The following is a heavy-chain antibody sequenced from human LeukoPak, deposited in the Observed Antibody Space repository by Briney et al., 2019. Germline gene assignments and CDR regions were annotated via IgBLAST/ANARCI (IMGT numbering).Heavy chain of an antibody. D-gene: IGHD4-17*01. CDR3: ARVTTVTLFDY. CDR1: GGSISSYY. V-gene: IGHV4-59*08. CDR2: IYYSGST. Sequence: SETLSLTWTVSGGSISSYYWSWIRQPPGKGLEWIGYIYYSGSTNYNPSLKSRVTISVDTSKNQFSLKLSSVTAADTAVYYCARVTTVTLFDYWGQGTLVTVSS. J-gene: IGHJ4*02.